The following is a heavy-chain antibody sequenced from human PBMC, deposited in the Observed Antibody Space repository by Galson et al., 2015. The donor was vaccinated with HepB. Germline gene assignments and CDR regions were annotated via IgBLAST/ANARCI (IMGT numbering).Heavy chain of an antibody. D-gene: IGHD3-22*01. V-gene: IGHV1-69-2*01. J-gene: IGHJ4*02. Sequence: SCKVSGYTFTDYYMHWVQQAPGKGLEWMGLVDPEDGETIYAEKFQGRVTITADTSTDTAYMELSSLRSEDTAVYYCATGYYDSSGPIDYWGQGTLVTVSS. CDR3: ATGYYDSSGPIDY. CDR2: VDPEDGET. CDR1: GYTFTDYY.